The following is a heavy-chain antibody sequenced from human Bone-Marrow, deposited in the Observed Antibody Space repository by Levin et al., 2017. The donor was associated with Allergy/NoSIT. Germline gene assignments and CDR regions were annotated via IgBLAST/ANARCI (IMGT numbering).Heavy chain of an antibody. CDR1: GGSMSAYY. CDR3: AGSNWNYGSS. J-gene: IGHJ5*02. CDR2: THYTGNT. D-gene: IGHD1-7*01. V-gene: IGHV4-59*03. Sequence: SETLSLTCAVSGGSMSAYYWNWFRQPPGKGLEWIGYTHYTGNTNLNPSLKSRVTLSMDASRSQLSLKLTSVTAADTAVYYCAGSNWNYGSSWGQAMLVSVSS.